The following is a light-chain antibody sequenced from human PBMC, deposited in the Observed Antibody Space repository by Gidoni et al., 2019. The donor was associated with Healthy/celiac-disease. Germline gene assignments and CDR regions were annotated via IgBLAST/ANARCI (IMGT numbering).Light chain of an antibody. CDR3: QQYGSSPTT. J-gene: IGKJ3*01. CDR2: GAS. CDR1: QSVSSSY. V-gene: IGKV3-20*01. Sequence: EIVFTQSPGTLSLSPGERATLSCRASQSVSSSYLAWYQQKPGQAPRLLIYGASSRATGIPDRFSGSGSGTDFTLTISRLEPEDFAVYYCQQYGSSPTTFGPGTKVDIK.